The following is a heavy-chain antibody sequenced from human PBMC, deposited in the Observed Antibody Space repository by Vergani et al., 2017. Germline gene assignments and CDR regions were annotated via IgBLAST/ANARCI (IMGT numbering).Heavy chain of an antibody. Sequence: QVQLVQSGAEVKKPGASVKVSCRASGYSFSSYDISWVRQATGQGLEWMGWMNPNSGTTGYAQKFQGRVTMTRNTSINTAYMGLSRLSFEDAAVYYCARSTDYPDDYVSSDYFRRTLDVWGKGTTVTVSS. CDR3: ARSTDYPDDYVSSDYFRRTLDV. V-gene: IGHV1-8*01. D-gene: IGHD4/OR15-4a*01. CDR1: GYSFSSYD. J-gene: IGHJ6*04. CDR2: MNPNSGTT.